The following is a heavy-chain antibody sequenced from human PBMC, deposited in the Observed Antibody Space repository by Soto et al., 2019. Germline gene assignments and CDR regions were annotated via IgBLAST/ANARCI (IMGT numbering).Heavy chain of an antibody. CDR2: INPSGGST. D-gene: IGHD3-3*01. CDR3: ARNGVITIFGVALDDYYYYMDV. CDR1: GYTFTSYY. Sequence: ASVKVSCKASGYTFTSYYMHWVRQAPGQGLEWMGIINPSGGSTSYAQKFQGRVTMTRDTSTSTVNMELSSLRSEDTAVYYCARNGVITIFGVALDDYYYYMDVWGKGTTVTVSS. J-gene: IGHJ6*03. V-gene: IGHV1-46*03.